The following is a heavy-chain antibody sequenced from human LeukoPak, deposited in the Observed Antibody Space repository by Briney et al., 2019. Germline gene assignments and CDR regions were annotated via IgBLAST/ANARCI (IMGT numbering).Heavy chain of an antibody. CDR2: IYSGGST. CDR1: GFTVSSYY. D-gene: IGHD3-3*01. Sequence: PGGSLRLSCAASGFTVSSYYMSWVRQAPGKGLEWVSLIYSGGSTYYADSVKGRFTISRDNSKNTLYLQMNSLRADDTAVSYCAKDQAGYNFWSDSWGQGTLVTVSS. CDR3: AKDQAGYNFWSDS. J-gene: IGHJ4*02. V-gene: IGHV3-53*01.